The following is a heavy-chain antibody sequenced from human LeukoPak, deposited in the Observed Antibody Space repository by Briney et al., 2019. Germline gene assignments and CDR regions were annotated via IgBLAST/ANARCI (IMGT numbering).Heavy chain of an antibody. D-gene: IGHD4-23*01. J-gene: IGHJ5*01. CDR3: ARTPAVVMYNWFDS. V-gene: IGHV4-4*08. CDR1: SGSISTYY. Sequence: PSETLSLTCTVSSGSISTYYWSWIRQSPGKGLEWIGYVYNRGSTNYNPSLESRVTISIDMSENQFSLKLSSVTAADSAVYYCARTPAVVMYNWFDSWGQGTLVTVSS. CDR2: VYNRGST.